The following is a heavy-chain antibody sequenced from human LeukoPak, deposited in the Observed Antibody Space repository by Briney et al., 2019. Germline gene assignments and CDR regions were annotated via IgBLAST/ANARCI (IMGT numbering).Heavy chain of an antibody. V-gene: IGHV3-21*01. CDR3: ARESGGEEYYFDY. J-gene: IGHJ4*02. CDR1: GFTFSSYS. Sequence: PGGSLRLSCAASGFTFSSYSMNWVRQAPGKGLEWVSSISSSSSYIHYADSVKGRFTISRDNAKNSLYLQMNSLRAEDTAVYYCARESGGEEYYFDYWGQGTLVTVSS. D-gene: IGHD3-16*01. CDR2: ISSSSSYI.